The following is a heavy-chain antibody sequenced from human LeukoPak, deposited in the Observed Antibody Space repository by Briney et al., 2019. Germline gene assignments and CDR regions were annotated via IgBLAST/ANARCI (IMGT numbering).Heavy chain of an antibody. CDR1: GFNFRSYW. D-gene: IGHD3-10*01. V-gene: IGHV3-7*02. Sequence: GSLRLSCATSGFNFRSYWVCRVRQAPGKGLEWVANIKSDGSEEYYGDSVKGRFTISRDNAKNSLYLQMNSLRVEDTAVYYCARGDLWLGHWGQGSLVTVSS. CDR2: IKSDGSEE. CDR3: ARGDLWLGH. J-gene: IGHJ4*02.